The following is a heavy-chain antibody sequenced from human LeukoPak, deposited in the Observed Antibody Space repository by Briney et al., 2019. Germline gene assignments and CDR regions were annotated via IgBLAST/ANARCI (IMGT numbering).Heavy chain of an antibody. V-gene: IGHV4-34*01. CDR3: ARGREGTNLNWFDP. CDR2: IYYSGST. J-gene: IGHJ5*02. Sequence: SETLSLTCAVYGGSFSGYYWSWIRQPPGKGLEWIGSIYYSGSTYYNPSLKSRVTISVDTSKNQFSLKLSSVTAADTAVYYCARGREGTNLNWFDPWGQGTLVTVSS. D-gene: IGHD2-8*01. CDR1: GGSFSGYY.